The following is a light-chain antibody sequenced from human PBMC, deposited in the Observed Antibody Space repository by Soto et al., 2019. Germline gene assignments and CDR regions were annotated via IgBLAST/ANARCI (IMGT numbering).Light chain of an antibody. CDR1: SSDVGSYNL. J-gene: IGLJ2*01. CDR2: DGS. Sequence: QSALTQPASVSGSPGQSITISCTGTSSDVGSYNLVSWYQQHPGKAPKLMIYDGSKRPSGVSNRCSGSKSGNTASLTISGVPADDEADYYYCSYAGSSTFVVFGGGTKLTVL. CDR3: CSYAGSSTFVV. V-gene: IGLV2-23*03.